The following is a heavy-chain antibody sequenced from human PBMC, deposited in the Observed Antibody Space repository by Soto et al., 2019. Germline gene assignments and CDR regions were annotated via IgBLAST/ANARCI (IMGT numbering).Heavy chain of an antibody. CDR2: IYYSGST. CDR3: ARPNKYYDILTGYYTQYYFDY. Sequence: PSETLSLTCTVSGGSISSSSYYWGWIRQPPGKGLEWIGSIYYSGSTYYNPSLKSRVTISVDTSKNQFSLKLSSVTAADTAVYYCARPNKYYDILTGYYTQYYFDYWGQGTLVTVSS. D-gene: IGHD3-9*01. J-gene: IGHJ4*02. CDR1: GGSISSSSYY. V-gene: IGHV4-39*01.